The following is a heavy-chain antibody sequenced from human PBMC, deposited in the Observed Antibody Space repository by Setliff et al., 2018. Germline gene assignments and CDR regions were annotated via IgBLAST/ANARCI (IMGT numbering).Heavy chain of an antibody. CDR1: GGSITSGSYY. CDR2: IYNSGST. J-gene: IGHJ4*02. V-gene: IGHV4-61*09. Sequence: SETLSLTCAVSGGSITSGSYYWSWIRQPAGEGLEWIGYIYNSGSTNYNPSVKSRVTISVDTSKNQFSLRLRSVTAADTAVYFCARDNTMVGATDYWGLGTLVTVSS. D-gene: IGHD1-26*01. CDR3: ARDNTMVGATDY.